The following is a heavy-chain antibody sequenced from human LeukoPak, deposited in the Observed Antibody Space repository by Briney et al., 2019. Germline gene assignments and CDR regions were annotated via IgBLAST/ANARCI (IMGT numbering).Heavy chain of an antibody. CDR1: GFTFRSYS. Sequence: GGSLRLSCGACGFTFRSYSMHWVRQSPGQGREGLSGISNTGRDTNYADSLKGRFTISRDNSTNTVFLQMNSLRAEDTAEYFCAHQVPPNDEYFDHWGQGTLVTVSS. CDR2: ISNTGRDT. CDR3: AHQVPPNDEYFDH. V-gene: IGHV3-23*01. J-gene: IGHJ1*01.